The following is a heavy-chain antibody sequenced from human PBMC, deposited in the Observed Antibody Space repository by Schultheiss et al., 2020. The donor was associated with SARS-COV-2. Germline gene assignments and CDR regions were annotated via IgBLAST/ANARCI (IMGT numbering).Heavy chain of an antibody. CDR3: ASDGPYSSSDRDAFDI. CDR2: INPSGGST. CDR1: GYTFSSYG. Sequence: ASVKVSCKAFGYTFSSYGVSWVRQAPGQGLEWMGFINPSGGSTSYAQKLQGWVTMTRDTSISTAYMELSRLRSDDTAVYYCASDGPYSSSDRDAFDIWGQGTMVTVSS. D-gene: IGHD6-13*01. J-gene: IGHJ3*02. V-gene: IGHV1-2*04.